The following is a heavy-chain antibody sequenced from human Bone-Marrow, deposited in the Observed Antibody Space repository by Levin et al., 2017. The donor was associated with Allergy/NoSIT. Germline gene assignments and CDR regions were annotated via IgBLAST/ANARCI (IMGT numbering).Heavy chain of an antibody. CDR2: IYYSGNT. CDR3: AREDGSTIDY. Sequence: KPGGSLRLSCTVSGGSISSGGYYWSWIRQQPGKGLEWIGYIYYSGNTYYNPSLKSRVMISVDTSKNQFSLKVSSVTAADTAVYYCAREDGSTIDYWGQGILVTVSS. V-gene: IGHV4-31*03. CDR1: GGSISSGGYY. D-gene: IGHD1/OR15-1a*01. J-gene: IGHJ4*02.